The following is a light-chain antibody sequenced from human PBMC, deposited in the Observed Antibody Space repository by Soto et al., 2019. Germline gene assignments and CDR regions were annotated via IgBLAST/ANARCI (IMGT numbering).Light chain of an antibody. Sequence: QSALTQPPSASGSPGQSVTISCTGTSSGVGGYNYVSWYQQHPGKAPKLMIYEVSKRPSGVPDRFSGSKSGNMASLTVSGLQAEDEADYYCSSYAGSNNLVFGGGTQLTVL. J-gene: IGLJ2*01. CDR2: EVS. CDR3: SSYAGSNNLV. V-gene: IGLV2-8*01. CDR1: SSGVGGYNY.